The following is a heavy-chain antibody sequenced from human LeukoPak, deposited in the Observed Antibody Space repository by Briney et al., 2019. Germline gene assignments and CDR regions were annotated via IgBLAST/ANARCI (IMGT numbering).Heavy chain of an antibody. V-gene: IGHV4-59*01. D-gene: IGHD3-3*01. CDR3: ARGAYDFWSGYYYAFDI. CDR2: IYYSGST. CDR1: GGSISSYY. Sequence: SETLSLTCTVSGGSISSYYWSWIRQPPGKGLEWLGYIYYSGSTNYNPSLKSRVTISVDTSKNQFSLKLSSVTAADTAVYYCARGAYDFWSGYYYAFDIWGQGTMVTVSS. J-gene: IGHJ3*02.